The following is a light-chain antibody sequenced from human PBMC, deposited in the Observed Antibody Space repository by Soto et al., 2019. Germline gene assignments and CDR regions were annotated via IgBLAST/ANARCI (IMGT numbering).Light chain of an antibody. Sequence: DIQMTQSPSTLSASVGDRVTITCRASQSISSWLAWYQQKPGKAPKLLIYKASSLESGVPSRFSGSGSGKEFTLTISSLQPDDFATYYCQQYNGFRTFGQGTKVEIK. J-gene: IGKJ1*01. CDR1: QSISSW. CDR2: KAS. V-gene: IGKV1-5*03. CDR3: QQYNGFRT.